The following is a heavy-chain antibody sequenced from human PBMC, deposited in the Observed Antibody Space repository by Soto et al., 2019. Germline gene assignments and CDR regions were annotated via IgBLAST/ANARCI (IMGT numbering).Heavy chain of an antibody. J-gene: IGHJ4*02. CDR1: GFTFSDYY. Sequence: GGSLRLSCAASGFTFSDYYMSWIRQAPGKGLEWVSYISSSGTTIYYADSVKGRFTISRDNAKSSLYLQMNSLRAEDTAVYYCARDRYSSGWHPFDYWGQGTLVTVS. CDR2: ISSSGTTI. V-gene: IGHV3-11*01. CDR3: ARDRYSSGWHPFDY. D-gene: IGHD6-19*01.